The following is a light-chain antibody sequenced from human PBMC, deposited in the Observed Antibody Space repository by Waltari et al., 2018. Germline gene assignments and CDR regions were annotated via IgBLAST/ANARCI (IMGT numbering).Light chain of an antibody. V-gene: IGLV1-47*01. CDR2: KND. CDR1: NSNTGSHY. Sequence: VLTQPPSPSRTPAPRVTTSCSRSNSNTGSHYAYCYQQLPRTAPKLLIYKNDPRPSGVPDRISGPKSGTSASLANSGLRSGDEADYYCSSWDDSLSGVVLGGGTKLTVL. J-gene: IGLJ2*01. CDR3: SSWDDSLSGVV.